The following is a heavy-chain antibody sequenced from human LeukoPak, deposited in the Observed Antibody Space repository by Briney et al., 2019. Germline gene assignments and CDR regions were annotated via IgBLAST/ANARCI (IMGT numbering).Heavy chain of an antibody. CDR1: GGSISSYY. D-gene: IGHD3-22*01. J-gene: IGHJ6*03. CDR2: IFYSGST. CDR3: ARLTYDSSGYYGDYYMDV. Sequence: SETLSLTCTVSGGSISSYYWSWIRQPPGKGLEWIGYIFYSGSTNYNPSLKSRVAISVDTSKNQFSLKLSSVTAADTAVYYCARLTYDSSGYYGDYYMDVWGKGTTVTVSS. V-gene: IGHV4-59*01.